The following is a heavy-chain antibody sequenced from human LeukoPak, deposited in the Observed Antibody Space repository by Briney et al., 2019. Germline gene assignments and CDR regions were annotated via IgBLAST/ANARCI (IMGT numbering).Heavy chain of an antibody. D-gene: IGHD2-2*01. CDR2: ISSSSSYI. V-gene: IGHV3-21*01. CDR3: ARGPQYCSSTSCYYDY. Sequence: GGSLRLSCAASGFTFSSYSMNWVRQAPGKGLEWVSSISSSSSYIYYADSVKGRFTISRDNAKNSLYLQMNSLRAEDTAVYYCARGPQYCSSTSCYYDYWGQGTLVTDSS. CDR1: GFTFSSYS. J-gene: IGHJ4*02.